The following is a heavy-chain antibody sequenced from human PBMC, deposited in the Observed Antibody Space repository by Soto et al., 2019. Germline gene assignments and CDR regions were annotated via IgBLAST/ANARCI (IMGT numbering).Heavy chain of an antibody. Sequence: GGSLRLSCAASGFTFSSYEMNWVRQAPGKGLEWVSYISSSGSTIYYADSVKGRFTISRDNAKNSLYLQMNSLRAEDTAVYYCARGRDSSGLDAFDIWGQGTMVTV. CDR3: ARGRDSSGLDAFDI. V-gene: IGHV3-48*03. J-gene: IGHJ3*02. D-gene: IGHD3-22*01. CDR2: ISSSGSTI. CDR1: GFTFSSYE.